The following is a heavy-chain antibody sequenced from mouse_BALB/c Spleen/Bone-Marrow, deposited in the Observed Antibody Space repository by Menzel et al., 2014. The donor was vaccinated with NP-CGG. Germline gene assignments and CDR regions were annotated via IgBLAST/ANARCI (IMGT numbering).Heavy chain of an antibody. J-gene: IGHJ1*01. CDR1: GFTFSGFG. CDR3: ARSGITTGSYRYFDI. CDR2: ISRGSSTI. D-gene: IGHD1-1*01. Sequence: VQLKESGGGLVQPGGSRKLSCAASGFTFSGFGMHWVRQAPEKGLEWVAYISRGSSTIYYADTVKGRFTISRDNPKNTLFLQMTSLRSEDTAMYYCARSGITTGSYRYFDIWGAGTTVTVSS. V-gene: IGHV5-17*02.